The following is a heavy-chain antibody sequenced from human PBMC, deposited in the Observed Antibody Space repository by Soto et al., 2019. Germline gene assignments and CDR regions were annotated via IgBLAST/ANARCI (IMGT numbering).Heavy chain of an antibody. CDR3: ARGKGMEENYYYYGMDV. V-gene: IGHV1-3*01. CDR1: GYTFSTYA. CDR2: INGGNGHT. J-gene: IGHJ6*02. D-gene: IGHD1-1*01. Sequence: GASVKVSCKASGYTFSTYALHLVRQAPGQGLEWMGWINGGNGHTRYSQKFKDRVTISRDTPASTAYMELSGLRSEDTAVYYCARGKGMEENYYYYGMDVWGQGTTVTSP.